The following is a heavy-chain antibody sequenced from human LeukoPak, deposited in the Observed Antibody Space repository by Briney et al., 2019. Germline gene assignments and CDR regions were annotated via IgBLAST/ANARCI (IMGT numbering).Heavy chain of an antibody. CDR2: INPNSGGT. CDR1: GYTFTGYY. Sequence: ASVKVSCKAPGYTFTGYYMHWVRQAPGQGLEWMGWINPNSGGTNYAQKFQGRVTMTRDTSISTAYMELSRLRSDDTAVYYCASGDYSNYFDLDPWGQGTLVTVSS. CDR3: ASGDYSNYFDLDP. D-gene: IGHD4-11*01. J-gene: IGHJ5*02. V-gene: IGHV1-2*02.